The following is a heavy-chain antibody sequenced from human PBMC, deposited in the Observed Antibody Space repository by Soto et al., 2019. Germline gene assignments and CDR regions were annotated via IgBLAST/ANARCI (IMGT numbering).Heavy chain of an antibody. CDR2: IYYSGST. Sequence: PSETLSLTCTVSGGSISSYYWSWIRQPPGKGLEWIGYIYYSGSTNYNPSLKSRVTTSVDTSKNQFSLKLSSVTAADTAVYYCAVLRYFDYYPEDHYFDYWGQGTLVTVSS. V-gene: IGHV4-59*08. D-gene: IGHD3-9*01. CDR3: AVLRYFDYYPEDHYFDY. J-gene: IGHJ4*02. CDR1: GGSISSYY.